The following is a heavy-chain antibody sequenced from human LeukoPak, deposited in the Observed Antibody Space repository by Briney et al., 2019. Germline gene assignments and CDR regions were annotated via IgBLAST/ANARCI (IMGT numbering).Heavy chain of an antibody. CDR2: ISWDGGST. Sequence: GSLRLSCEASGLSFGDYTMHWVRQAPGKGLEWVSLISWDGGSTYYADSVKGRFTISRDNSKNSLYLQMNSLRTEDTALYYCAKAAVRGVIMYWGQGTLVTVSS. CDR1: GLSFGDYT. V-gene: IGHV3-43*01. CDR3: AKAAVRGVIMY. D-gene: IGHD3-10*01. J-gene: IGHJ4*02.